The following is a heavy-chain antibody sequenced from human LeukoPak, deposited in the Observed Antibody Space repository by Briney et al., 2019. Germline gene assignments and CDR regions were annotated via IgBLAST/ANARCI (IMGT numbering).Heavy chain of an antibody. CDR1: GGSISSYY. Sequence: SETLSLTCTVSGGSISSYYWSWIRQPPGKGLEWIGYIYYSGSTNYNPSLKSRVTISVDTSKNQFSLKLSSVTAADTAVYYCARGDRVEMATIVLDYWGQGTLVTVSS. J-gene: IGHJ4*02. CDR3: ARGDRVEMATIVLDY. CDR2: IYYSGST. V-gene: IGHV4-59*01. D-gene: IGHD5-24*01.